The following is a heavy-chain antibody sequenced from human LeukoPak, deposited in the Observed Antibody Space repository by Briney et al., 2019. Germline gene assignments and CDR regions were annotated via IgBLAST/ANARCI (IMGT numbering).Heavy chain of an antibody. J-gene: IGHJ6*02. CDR3: ARGYDFWSGYYPRSLYYYGMDV. Sequence: SETLSLTCTVSGGSISSGGYYWSWIRKHPGKGLEWIGYIYYSGSTYYNPSLKSRVTISVDTSKNQFSLKLSSVTAADTAVYYCARGYDFWSGYYPRSLYYYGMDVWGQGTTVTVSS. CDR1: GGSISSGGYY. V-gene: IGHV4-31*03. D-gene: IGHD3-3*01. CDR2: IYYSGST.